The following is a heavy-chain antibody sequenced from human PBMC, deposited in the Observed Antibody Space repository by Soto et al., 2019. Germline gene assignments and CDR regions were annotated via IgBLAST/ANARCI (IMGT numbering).Heavy chain of an antibody. D-gene: IGHD3-10*01. CDR3: ARWLSLGDPTDH. J-gene: IGHJ4*02. CDR2: ISSSSSTI. Sequence: EVQLVESGGGLVQPGGSLRLSCAASVFTFSSYSMKWVRQAPANGLEWVSIISSSSSTIYYACSVKGRFTISRDNAKNSRYRQMNSLIDEDAAMYYCARWLSLGDPTDHWGQRTLVTVSS. CDR1: VFTFSSYS. V-gene: IGHV3-48*02.